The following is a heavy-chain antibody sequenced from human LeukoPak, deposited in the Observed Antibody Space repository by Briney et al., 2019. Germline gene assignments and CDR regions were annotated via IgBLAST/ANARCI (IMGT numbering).Heavy chain of an antibody. CDR3: ARDYDYFSGHNLDAYDI. CDR1: GLTFSSYW. D-gene: IGHD2-15*01. Sequence: GGSLRLSCVASGLTFSSYWMTWVRQAPGKALDWVANIKEDGSAKSYVDSVKGRFTISRDNAKNSLYLQMDSLRVEDTAVYYCARDYDYFSGHNLDAYDIWGQGTTVTVSS. J-gene: IGHJ3*02. V-gene: IGHV3-7*01. CDR2: IKEDGSAK.